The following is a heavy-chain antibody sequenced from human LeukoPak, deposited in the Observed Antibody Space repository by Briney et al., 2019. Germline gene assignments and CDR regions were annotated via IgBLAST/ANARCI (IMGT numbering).Heavy chain of an antibody. Sequence: GESLRLSCAASGFIFSSFAMNWVRQAPGQGLEYVSGITSNGANTYYVDSVKGRFFISRDNSKNTLDLQMGSLRAEDTAVYYCARLTGNNPDLWGQGILVTVSS. J-gene: IGHJ5*02. CDR3: ARLTGNNPDL. CDR2: ITSNGANT. CDR1: GFIFSSFA. V-gene: IGHV3-64*02. D-gene: IGHD1/OR15-1a*01.